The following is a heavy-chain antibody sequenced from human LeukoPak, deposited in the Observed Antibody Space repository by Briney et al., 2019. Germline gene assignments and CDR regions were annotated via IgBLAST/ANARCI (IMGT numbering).Heavy chain of an antibody. CDR1: GGSVTSTTYY. CDR2: VHYNGAT. D-gene: IGHD2-15*01. Sequence: SETLSLTCTVSGGSVTSTTYYWGWVRQPPGKGPEWVGVVHYNGATYYDPSLKSRVTMSIDTSENQFSLKVTSVTAADTAVYYCARRRVAATAGWFDPWGQGTLVTVSS. CDR3: ARRRVAATAGWFDP. J-gene: IGHJ5*02. V-gene: IGHV4-39*01.